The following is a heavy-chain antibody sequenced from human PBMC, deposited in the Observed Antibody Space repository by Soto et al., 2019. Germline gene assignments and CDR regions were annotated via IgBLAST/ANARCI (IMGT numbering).Heavy chain of an antibody. Sequence: GGSLRLSCAASGFTFSSYAMSWVRQAPGKGLERVSAISGSGGSTYYADSVKGRFTISRDNSKNTLYLQMNSLRAEDTAVYYCAKGRSLGYCSGGSCYQPDYGGQGNRVTVSS. J-gene: IGHJ4*02. CDR3: AKGRSLGYCSGGSCYQPDY. CDR1: GFTFSSYA. D-gene: IGHD2-15*01. V-gene: IGHV3-23*01. CDR2: ISGSGGST.